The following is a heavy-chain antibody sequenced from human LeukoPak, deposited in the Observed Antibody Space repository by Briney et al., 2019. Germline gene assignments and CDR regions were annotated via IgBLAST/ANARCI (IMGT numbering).Heavy chain of an antibody. V-gene: IGHV4-4*02. Sequence: SETLSLTCAVSGDSISNSHWWSWVRQPPRKGLEWIGEIYHGGSTNFNPSLKSRVTISVDRSNNQFSLKLSSVTAADTAVYYCARPGVSRDSYFDYWGQGTLVTVSS. D-gene: IGHD2-21*01. CDR2: IYHGGST. CDR3: ARPGVSRDSYFDY. CDR1: GDSISNSHW. J-gene: IGHJ4*02.